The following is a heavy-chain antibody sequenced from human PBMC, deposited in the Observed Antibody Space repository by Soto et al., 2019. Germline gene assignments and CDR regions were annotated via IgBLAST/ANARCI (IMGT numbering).Heavy chain of an antibody. J-gene: IGHJ6*02. Sequence: QVQLVQSGAEVKKPGSSVKVSCKASGGTFSSYAISWVRQAPGQGREWMGGIIPIFGTANYAQKFQGRVTITADESTSTAYMELSSLRSEDTAVYYCARAPSHTWEPSDYYYGMDVWGQGTTVTVSS. CDR3: ARAPSHTWEPSDYYYGMDV. D-gene: IGHD1-26*01. CDR2: IIPIFGTA. V-gene: IGHV1-69*01. CDR1: GGTFSSYA.